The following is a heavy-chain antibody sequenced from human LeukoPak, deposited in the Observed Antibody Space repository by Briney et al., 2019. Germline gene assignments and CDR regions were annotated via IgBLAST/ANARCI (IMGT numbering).Heavy chain of an antibody. CDR1: GFTFTSSA. Sequence: ASVKVSCKASGFTFTSSAMQWVRQARGQRLEWIGWIVVGSGNTNYAQKFQERVTITRDMSTSTAYMELSSLRSEDTAVYYCARDSSRPYSSGWSTREYDYWGQGTLVTVSS. CDR3: ARDSSRPYSSGWSTREYDY. V-gene: IGHV1-58*02. D-gene: IGHD6-19*01. J-gene: IGHJ4*02. CDR2: IVVGSGNT.